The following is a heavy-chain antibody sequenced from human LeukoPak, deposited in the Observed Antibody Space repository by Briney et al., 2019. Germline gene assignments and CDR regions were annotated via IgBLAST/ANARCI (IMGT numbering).Heavy chain of an antibody. CDR2: ISYDGSNK. J-gene: IGHJ4*02. Sequence: GGSLRLSCAASGFTFSSYGMHWVRRAPGRGLEWVSVISYDGSNKYYADSVKGRFTISRDNSKNTLYLQMNSLRAEDTAVYYCAKGPRRFGVSLDYWGQGTLVTVSS. D-gene: IGHD2-8*01. V-gene: IGHV3-30*18. CDR1: GFTFSSYG. CDR3: AKGPRRFGVSLDY.